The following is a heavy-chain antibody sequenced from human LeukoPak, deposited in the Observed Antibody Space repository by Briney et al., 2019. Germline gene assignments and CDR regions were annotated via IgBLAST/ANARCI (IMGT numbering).Heavy chain of an antibody. J-gene: IGHJ5*02. V-gene: IGHV3-74*01. CDR1: GFTFSNYW. D-gene: IGHD3-22*01. CDR3: ARDLGQYYDTSDNWFDP. Sequence: GGSLRLSCAASGFTFSNYWMHWVRQPSGNGLVLVSRINSDGINTSYADSVKGRVTIPRDNAKNTLNLQINSLRAEETAVYYCARDLGQYYDTSDNWFDPWGQGTLLTVSS. CDR2: INSDGINT.